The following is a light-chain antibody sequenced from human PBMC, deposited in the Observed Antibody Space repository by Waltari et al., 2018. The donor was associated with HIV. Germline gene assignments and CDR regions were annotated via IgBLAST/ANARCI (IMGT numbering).Light chain of an antibody. CDR3: CEYPGSTHYVF. CDR2: EVS. CDR1: SSDVGGYNL. J-gene: IGLJ2*01. Sequence: QSALTQPASVSGSPGQSITISCTGTSSDVGGYNLVSWYQQHPGKAPRLMIYEVSKRPAVVSDRFFGIQRGTTASLTLSRLHATAVVHSYYCEYPGSTHYVFFGGRSKLTV. V-gene: IGLV2-23*02.